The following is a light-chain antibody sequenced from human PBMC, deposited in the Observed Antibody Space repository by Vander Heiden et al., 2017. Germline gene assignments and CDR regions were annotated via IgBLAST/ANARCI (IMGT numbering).Light chain of an antibody. V-gene: IGLV3-1*01. CDR1: TLGDKY. CDR3: QAWDRNSEEV. CDR2: QDT. Sequence: SHELTQPPSVSVSPGQTASITCSGDTLGDKYVCWYQQKSGQSPLLVIYQDTKRPSGIPERFSGSNSGNTATLTISGTQATDEADYYCQAWDRNSEEVFGGGTKLTVL. J-gene: IGLJ3*02.